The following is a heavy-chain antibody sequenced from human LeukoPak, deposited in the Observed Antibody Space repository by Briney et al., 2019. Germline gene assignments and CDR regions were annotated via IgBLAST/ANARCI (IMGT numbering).Heavy chain of an antibody. V-gene: IGHV3-66*02. Sequence: GGSLRLSCAASGFTVSSNYMSWIRQAPGKGLEWVSVIYSGGSTYYADSVKGRFTISRDNSKNTLYLQMNSLRAEDTAVCYCARDRGYSGYADYWGQGTLVTVSS. D-gene: IGHD5-12*01. CDR2: IYSGGST. CDR3: ARDRGYSGYADY. J-gene: IGHJ4*02. CDR1: GFTVSSNY.